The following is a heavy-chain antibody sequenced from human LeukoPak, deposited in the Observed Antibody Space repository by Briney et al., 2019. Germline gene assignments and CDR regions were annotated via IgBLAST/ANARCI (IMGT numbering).Heavy chain of an antibody. CDR2: IDPTDSYS. J-gene: IGHJ6*02. Sequence: GESLKISCKASGYIFTNYWISWVRQMPGKGLEWMGRIDPTDSYSNYSPSFQGHVSISADKSISSAYLQLWSLRASDTAAYYCARHGARYQYNGMDVWGQGTTVTVSS. CDR3: ARHGARYQYNGMDV. V-gene: IGHV5-10-1*01. D-gene: IGHD1-26*01. CDR1: GYIFTNYW.